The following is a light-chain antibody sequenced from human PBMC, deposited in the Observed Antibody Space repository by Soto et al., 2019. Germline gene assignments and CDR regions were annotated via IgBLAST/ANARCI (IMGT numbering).Light chain of an antibody. CDR3: QKYNSALAIT. CDR2: AAS. Sequence: DIQMTQSPSSLSASVGDRVTITCRPSQSIDNFLNWYQQKPGKAPNLLIYAASSLQSGVSSRFSGSGSGTDFTLTISSLQPEDSATYYCQKYNSALAITFGQGTRLEIK. V-gene: IGKV1-39*01. J-gene: IGKJ5*01. CDR1: QSIDNF.